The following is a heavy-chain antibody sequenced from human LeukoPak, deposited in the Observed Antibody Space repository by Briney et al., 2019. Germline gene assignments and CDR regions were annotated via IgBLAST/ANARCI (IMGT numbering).Heavy chain of an antibody. CDR3: ATTHGTPGIAAAGLPV. D-gene: IGHD6-13*01. CDR2: IYYSGST. J-gene: IGHJ4*02. CDR1: GYSIRSGYY. V-gene: IGHV4-59*08. Sequence: PSETLSLTCTVSGYSIRSGYYWSWIRQPPGKGLEWIGYIYYSGSTNYNPSLKSRVTISVDTSKNQFSLKLSSVTAADTAVYYCATTHGTPGIAAAGLPVWGQGTLVTVSS.